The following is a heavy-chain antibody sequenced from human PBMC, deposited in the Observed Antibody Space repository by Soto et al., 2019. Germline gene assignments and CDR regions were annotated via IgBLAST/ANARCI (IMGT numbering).Heavy chain of an antibody. Sequence: GGSLRLSCAASGFTFSNAWINWVRQAPGKGLEWVGRVKSKTDGGTTDYAAPVKGRFTISRDDSKNTLYLQMNSLKTEDTAVYYCTTRVDSSGWYKVMSDYWGQGTLVTVSS. J-gene: IGHJ4*02. V-gene: IGHV3-15*07. CDR2: VKSKTDGGTT. CDR1: GFTFSNAW. D-gene: IGHD6-19*01. CDR3: TTRVDSSGWYKVMSDY.